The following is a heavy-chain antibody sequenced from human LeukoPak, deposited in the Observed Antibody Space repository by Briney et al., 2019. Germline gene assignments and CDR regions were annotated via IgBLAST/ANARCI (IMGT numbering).Heavy chain of an antibody. CDR2: INHIGNVN. CDR1: GFTFSSYW. Sequence: GGSLRLSCAASGFTFSSYWMNWARQAPGKGLEWVASINHIGNVNYYVDSVKGRFTISRDNAKNSLYLQMSNLRAEDTAVYFCARGGGLDVWGQGATVTVSS. J-gene: IGHJ6*02. D-gene: IGHD3-16*01. V-gene: IGHV3-7*03. CDR3: ARGGGLDV.